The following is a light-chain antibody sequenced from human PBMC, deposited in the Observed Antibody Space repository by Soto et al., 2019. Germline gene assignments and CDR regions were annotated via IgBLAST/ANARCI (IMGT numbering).Light chain of an antibody. J-gene: IGKJ4*01. CDR2: GAS. V-gene: IGKV3-15*01. CDR3: RHYENLPLT. Sequence: EIVMTQSPATLSVSPGERATLSCRASQSVRNNLAWYQQRPGRAPRLLIYGASTRASGIPARFSGSGSGTEFTLTISSLQSEDLAVYHCRHYENLPLTFGGGTKVEIK. CDR1: QSVRNN.